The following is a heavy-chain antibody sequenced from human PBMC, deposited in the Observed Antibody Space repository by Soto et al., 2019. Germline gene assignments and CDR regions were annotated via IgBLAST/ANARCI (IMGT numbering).Heavy chain of an antibody. CDR1: GFTFSGSA. CDR2: IRSKANSYAT. D-gene: IGHD5-12*01. CDR3: TRVDIWKNWFDP. V-gene: IGHV3-73*01. J-gene: IGHJ5*02. Sequence: GGSLRLSCAASGFTFSGSAMHWVRQASGKGLEWVGRIRSKANSYATAYVASVKGRFTISRDDSKNTAYLQMNSLKTEDTAVYYCTRVDIWKNWFDPWGQGTLVTVSS.